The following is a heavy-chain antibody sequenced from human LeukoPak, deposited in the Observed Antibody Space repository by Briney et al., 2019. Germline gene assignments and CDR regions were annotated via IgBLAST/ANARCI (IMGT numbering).Heavy chain of an antibody. CDR3: AKAGYYDSSGPTTGFRY. CDR2: ISGSGGST. J-gene: IGHJ4*02. V-gene: IGHV3-23*01. CDR1: GFTFSSYA. Sequence: GRSLRLSCAASGFTFSSYAMSWVRQAPGKGLEWVSAISGSGGSTYYADSVKGRFTISRDNSKNTLYLQMNSLRAEDTAVYYCAKAGYYDSSGPTTGFRYWGQGTLVTVSS. D-gene: IGHD3-22*01.